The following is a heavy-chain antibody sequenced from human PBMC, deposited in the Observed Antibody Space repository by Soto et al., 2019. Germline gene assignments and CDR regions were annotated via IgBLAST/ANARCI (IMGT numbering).Heavy chain of an antibody. Sequence: EVQLLESGGGLVQPGGSLRLSCAASGFTFSTYGMAWVRQGPGKGLDWVASIRGSGDGIQYSDAVKGRFIISRDNSKNTLFLQFSSLRVEDTATYYCAKVSSSGGFHVIGGPGTLVTVSS. D-gene: IGHD2-15*01. V-gene: IGHV3-23*01. CDR1: GFTFSTYG. CDR2: IRGSGDGI. J-gene: IGHJ4*02. CDR3: AKVSSSGGFHVI.